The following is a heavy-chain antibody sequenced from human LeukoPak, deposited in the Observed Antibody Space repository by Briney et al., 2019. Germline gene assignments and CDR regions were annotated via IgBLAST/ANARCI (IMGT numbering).Heavy chain of an antibody. CDR2: TSGSGGST. V-gene: IGHV3-23*01. D-gene: IGHD1-26*01. J-gene: IGHJ6*02. Sequence: PGGSLRLSCAASGFTFSSYAMSWVRQAPGKGLEWVSATSGSGGSTYYADSVKGRFTISGDNSKNTLYLQMNSLRAEDTAVYYCAKIALSGSYRQYYYYYGMDVWGQGTTVTVSS. CDR1: GFTFSSYA. CDR3: AKIALSGSYRQYYYYYGMDV.